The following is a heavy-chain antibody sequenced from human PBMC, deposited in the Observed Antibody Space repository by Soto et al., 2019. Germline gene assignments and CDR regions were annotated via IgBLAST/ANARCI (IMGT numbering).Heavy chain of an antibody. D-gene: IGHD3-10*01. J-gene: IGHJ6*02. V-gene: IGHV3-30-3*01. CDR3: ARIGVREYGMDV. Sequence: GGSLRLSCAASGFTFSNYSVHWVRQAPGKGLEWVAVMSYDGSSKYYADSVKGRFTISRDTSASTAYMELSSLRSEDTAVYYCARIGVREYGMDVWGQGTTVTVSS. CDR2: MSYDGSSK. CDR1: GFTFSNYS.